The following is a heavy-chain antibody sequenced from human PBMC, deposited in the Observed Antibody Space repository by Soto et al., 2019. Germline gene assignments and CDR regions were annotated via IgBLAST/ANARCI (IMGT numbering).Heavy chain of an antibody. V-gene: IGHV3-11*01. Sequence: LRLSCAASGFTFSDYYMSWIRQAPGKGLEWVSYISSSGSTIYYADSVKGRFTISRDNAKNSLYLQMNSLRAEDTAVYYCARDHSRIEADGYYYYGMDVWGQGTTVPVSS. CDR2: ISSSGSTI. CDR1: GFTFSDYY. CDR3: ARDHSRIEADGYYYYGMDV. J-gene: IGHJ6*02. D-gene: IGHD6-13*01.